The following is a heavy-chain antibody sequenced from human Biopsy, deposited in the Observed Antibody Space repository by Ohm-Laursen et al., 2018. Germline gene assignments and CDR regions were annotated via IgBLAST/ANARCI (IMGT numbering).Heavy chain of an antibody. V-gene: IGHV4-34*08. J-gene: IGHJ4*02. CDR3: GNEVYGRDY. CDR1: GATFSDYY. Sequence: SETLSLTCTVSGATFSDYYWSWIRQPPGKGLEWIGQINQSGETKYNPSLQSRVTISAEVSKNQFSLKLRSLTAADTAIYYCGNEVYGRDYWGQGARVTVSS. CDR2: INQSGET. D-gene: IGHD4-17*01.